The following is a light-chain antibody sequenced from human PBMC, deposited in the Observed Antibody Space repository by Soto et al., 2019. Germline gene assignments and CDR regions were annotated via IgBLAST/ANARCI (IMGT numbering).Light chain of an antibody. Sequence: QSALTQPASVSGSPGQSITISCTGTNSDVGGYNFVSWYQQHPGKAPKLMIYDVSNRPSGVSNRFSGSKSGNTASLNISGLQAADEDDYYCSSYTSSSIPYVFGIGTKVTVL. J-gene: IGLJ1*01. CDR2: DVS. V-gene: IGLV2-14*01. CDR1: NSDVGGYNF. CDR3: SSYTSSSIPYV.